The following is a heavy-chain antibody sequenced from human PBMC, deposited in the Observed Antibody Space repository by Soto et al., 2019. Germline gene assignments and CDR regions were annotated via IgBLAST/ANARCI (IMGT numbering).Heavy chain of an antibody. CDR3: ARNAVGLRVFDY. CDR2: INAGNGNT. D-gene: IGHD5-12*01. CDR1: GYTFTSYA. V-gene: IGHV1-3*05. J-gene: IGHJ4*02. Sequence: QVQLVQSGAEEKKPGASVKVSCKASGYTFTSYAMHWVRQAPGQRLEWMGWINAGNGNTKYSQKLQGRVTITRDTSASTAYMELSSLRSEDTAVYYCARNAVGLRVFDYWGQGTLVTVSS.